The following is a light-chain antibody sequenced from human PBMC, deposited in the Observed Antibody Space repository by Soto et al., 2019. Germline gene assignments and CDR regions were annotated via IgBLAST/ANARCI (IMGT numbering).Light chain of an antibody. CDR1: NSDIGAYNY. J-gene: IGLJ1*01. CDR2: GVT. CDR3: SSYTTTYFYV. V-gene: IGLV2-14*01. Sequence: QSVLTQPASVSGSLGQSITISCTGSNSDIGAYNYVSWYQHHPGKAPNLIFHGVTNRPSGVSHRFSGSKSDYAASLTISGLQAEDEGDYYCSSYTTTYFYVFGTGTKVTVL.